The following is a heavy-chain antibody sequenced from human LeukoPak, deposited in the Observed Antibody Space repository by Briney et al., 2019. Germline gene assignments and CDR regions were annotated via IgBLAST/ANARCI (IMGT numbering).Heavy chain of an antibody. CDR2: ISGGGAPI. CDR1: GFNFSSYE. V-gene: IGHV3-48*03. CDR3: VRGYRDSSGDHQHFDY. Sequence: GGSLRLSCAASGFNFSSYEMHWVRQAPGKGLEWLSYISGGGAPIYYADSVKGRFTISRDNAKNSLYLQMSSLRAEDTAVYYCVRGYRDSSGDHQHFDYWGQGALVTVSS. D-gene: IGHD3-22*01. J-gene: IGHJ4*02.